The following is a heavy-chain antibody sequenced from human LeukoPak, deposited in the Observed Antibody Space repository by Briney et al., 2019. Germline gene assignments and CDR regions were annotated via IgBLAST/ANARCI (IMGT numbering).Heavy chain of an antibody. CDR1: GFNFINYA. J-gene: IGHJ4*02. CDR3: AKADSSGSLTDFDY. Sequence: GGSLRLSCAASGFNFINYAMTWVRQAPGKGLEWVSAISGSGISTYYGDSVKGRFTISRDDSKNTLSLQMDSLRAEDTAVYYCAKADSSGSLTDFDYWGQGTLVTVSS. CDR2: ISGSGIST. D-gene: IGHD3-10*01. V-gene: IGHV3-23*01.